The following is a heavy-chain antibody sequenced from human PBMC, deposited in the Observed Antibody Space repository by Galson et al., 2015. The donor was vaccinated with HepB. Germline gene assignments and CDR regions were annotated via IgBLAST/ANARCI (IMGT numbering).Heavy chain of an antibody. CDR1: GYTFTGYF. Sequence: SVKVSCKASGYTFTGYFMHWVRQAPGQGLEWMGRINPKSGGTDYAQKFQGRVTMTRDTSISTAYMELSRLRSDDTALYYCARTRRNFWSGLGDWFDSWGQGTLVTVSS. D-gene: IGHD3-3*01. J-gene: IGHJ5*01. V-gene: IGHV1-2*06. CDR2: INPKSGGT. CDR3: ARTRRNFWSGLGDWFDS.